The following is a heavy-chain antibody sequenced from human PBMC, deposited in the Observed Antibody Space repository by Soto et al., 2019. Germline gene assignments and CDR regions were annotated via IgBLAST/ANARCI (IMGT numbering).Heavy chain of an antibody. J-gene: IGHJ6*02. V-gene: IGHV3-30*03. D-gene: IGHD3-3*01. CDR3: ATGTTIFGVVYYYYYGMDV. CDR1: GFTFSSYG. CDR2: ISYDGSNK. Sequence: QVQLVESGGGVVQPGRSLRLSCAASGFTFSSYGRHWVRQAPGKGLEWGAVISYDGSNKYYADSVKGRFTISRDNSKNKLYLQMNSLRAEDTAVYYCATGTTIFGVVYYYYYGMDVWGQGTTVTVSS.